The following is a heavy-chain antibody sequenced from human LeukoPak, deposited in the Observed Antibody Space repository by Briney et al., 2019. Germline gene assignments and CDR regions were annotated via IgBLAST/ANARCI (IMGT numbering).Heavy chain of an antibody. V-gene: IGHV3-48*03. CDR2: ISSTGIPI. J-gene: IGHJ4*02. CDR1: GFTFTSYE. Sequence: GGSLRLSCAASGFTFTSYEMNWVRQAPGKGLEWVSYISSTGIPIYYADSVKGRFAISRDNGKNSLYLQMNSMRAEDVAVYYCAREFGGYFDYWGQGTLVTVSS. CDR3: AREFGGYFDY. D-gene: IGHD3-10*01.